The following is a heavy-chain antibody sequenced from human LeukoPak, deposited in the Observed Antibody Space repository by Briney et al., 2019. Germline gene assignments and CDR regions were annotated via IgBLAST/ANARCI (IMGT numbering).Heavy chain of an antibody. D-gene: IGHD3-3*01. J-gene: IGHJ4*02. V-gene: IGHV1-69*13. CDR2: IIPIFGTA. CDR3: ARVRSYYDFWSGYGY. Sequence: SVKVSCKAFGGTFSSYAISWVRQAPGQGLEWMGGIIPIFGTANYAQKFQGRVTITADESTSTAYMELSSLRSEDTAVYYCARVRSYYDFWSGYGYWGQGTLVTVSS. CDR1: GGTFSSYA.